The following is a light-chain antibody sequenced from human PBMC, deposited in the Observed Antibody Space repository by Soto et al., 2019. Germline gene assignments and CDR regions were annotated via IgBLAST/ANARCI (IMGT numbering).Light chain of an antibody. Sequence: EIVLTQSPGTLSLSPGERATLSCRASQSVSSTYLAWYQQKPGRAPRLLIHGASTRAAGIPDRFSGSGSGTDFTLTISRLEPEDSAVYYCQQYRSSPTYTFGPGTQLEIK. CDR3: QQYRSSPTYT. V-gene: IGKV3-20*01. J-gene: IGKJ2*01. CDR1: QSVSSTY. CDR2: GAS.